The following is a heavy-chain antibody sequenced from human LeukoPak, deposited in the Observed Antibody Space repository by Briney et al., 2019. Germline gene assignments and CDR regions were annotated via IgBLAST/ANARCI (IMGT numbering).Heavy chain of an antibody. J-gene: IGHJ4*02. CDR2: ISGSGGST. Sequence: PGGSLRLSCAASGFTFSSYAMSWVRQAPGKGLEWVSAISGSGGSTYYADSVKGRFTISRDNSKNTMYLQMNSLRAEDTAVYYCAKDRAARPDSDPGDFDYWGQGTLVTVSS. CDR3: AKDRAARPDSDPGDFDY. CDR1: GFTFSSYA. V-gene: IGHV3-23*01. D-gene: IGHD6-6*01.